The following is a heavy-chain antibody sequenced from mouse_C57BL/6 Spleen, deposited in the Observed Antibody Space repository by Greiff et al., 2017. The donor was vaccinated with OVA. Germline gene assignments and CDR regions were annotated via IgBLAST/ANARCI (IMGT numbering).Heavy chain of an antibody. J-gene: IGHJ4*01. V-gene: IGHV1-62-2*01. D-gene: IGHD2-12*01. CDR3: AIHEEDKYDCEEYAMDY. CDR2: FYPGSGSI. Sequence: VKLVESGAELVKPGASVKLSCKASGYTFTEYTIHWVKQRSGQGLEWIGWFYPGSGSIKYNEKFKDKATFTADKSSSTVYMELSRLTTEYSAVEFCAIHEEDKYDCEEYAMDYWGQGTSVTVSS. CDR1: GYTFTEYT.